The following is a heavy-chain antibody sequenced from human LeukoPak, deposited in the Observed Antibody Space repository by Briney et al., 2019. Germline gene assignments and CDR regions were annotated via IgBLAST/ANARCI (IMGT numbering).Heavy chain of an antibody. V-gene: IGHV3-23*01. CDR3: ATNSGWYGVS. CDR2: IDYSGGSS. J-gene: IGHJ4*02. CDR1: GFTFSNAW. Sequence: GGSLRLSCAASGFTFSNAWMSWVRQAPGKGLEWVSSIDYSGGSSYYADSVKGRFTISREDSKNTLYLQLNSLRAEDTALYYCATNSGWYGVSWGQGTLVTVSS. D-gene: IGHD6-19*01.